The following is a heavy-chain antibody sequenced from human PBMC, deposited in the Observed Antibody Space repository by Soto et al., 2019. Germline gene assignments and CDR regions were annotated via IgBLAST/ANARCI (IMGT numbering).Heavy chain of an antibody. J-gene: IGHJ6*02. V-gene: IGHV1-2*04. CDR3: VRSPGDFRYGLDV. Sequence: QVQLVQSGAEVRKPGASVKVSCKASGYSFTDYYIHWVRQAPGQGLEWLGWINPNTGVTHFAQKFQGWVTRTRDTSISTAYMELNRLTSDDTAVYYCVRSPGDFRYGLDVWGQGTTFTVSS. D-gene: IGHD2-21*02. CDR2: INPNTGVT. CDR1: GYSFTDYY.